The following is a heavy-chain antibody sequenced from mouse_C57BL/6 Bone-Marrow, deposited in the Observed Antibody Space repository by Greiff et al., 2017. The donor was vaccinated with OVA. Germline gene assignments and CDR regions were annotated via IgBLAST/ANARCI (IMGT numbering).Heavy chain of an antibody. D-gene: IGHD2-12*01. Sequence: EVMLVESGGGLVQPIGSLKLSCAASGFSFNTYAMNWVRQAPGKGLEWVARIRSKSNNYATYYADSVKDRFTISRDDSESMLYLQMNNLKTEDTAMDYCVRGYDAYAMDYWGQGTSVTVSS. J-gene: IGHJ4*01. CDR2: IRSKSNNYAT. CDR1: GFSFNTYA. V-gene: IGHV10-1*01. CDR3: VRGYDAYAMDY.